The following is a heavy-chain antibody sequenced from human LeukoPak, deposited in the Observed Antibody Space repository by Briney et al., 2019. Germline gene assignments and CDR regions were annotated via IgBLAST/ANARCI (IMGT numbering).Heavy chain of an antibody. V-gene: IGHV3-30*02. CDR2: IRYDGSNK. D-gene: IGHD2-15*01. Sequence: GGSLRLSCAASGFTFSSYGMHWVRQAPGKGLEWVAFIRYDGSNKYYADSVKGRFTISRDNSKNTLYLQMDSLRAEDTAVYYCAKPGYCSGGSCRYYFDYWGQGTLVIVSS. J-gene: IGHJ4*02. CDR3: AKPGYCSGGSCRYYFDY. CDR1: GFTFSSYG.